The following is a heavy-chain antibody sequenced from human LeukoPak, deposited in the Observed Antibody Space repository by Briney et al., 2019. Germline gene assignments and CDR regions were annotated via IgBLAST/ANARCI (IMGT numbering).Heavy chain of an antibody. CDR1: GFTFSSYW. Sequence: GGSLRLSCAASGFTFSSYWMHWVRQAPGKGLVWVSRINIDGSSTSYADSVKGRFTISRDNAKNTLYLQMNSLRAEDTAVYYCARGYGIDYWGQGTLVTVSS. CDR2: INIDGSST. V-gene: IGHV3-74*01. CDR3: ARGYGIDY. D-gene: IGHD2-15*01. J-gene: IGHJ4*02.